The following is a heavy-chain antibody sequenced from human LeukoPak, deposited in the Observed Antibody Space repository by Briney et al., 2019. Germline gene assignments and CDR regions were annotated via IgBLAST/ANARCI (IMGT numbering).Heavy chain of an antibody. Sequence: GGSLRLSCAASGFALSSYSFSWVRQAPGKGLEWVAVIWYDGSNKYYADSVKGRFTISRDNSKNTLYLQMNSLRAEDTAVYYCARDLAGYSSGWYVYWGQGTLVTVSS. CDR3: ARDLAGYSSGWYVY. CDR2: IWYDGSNK. V-gene: IGHV3-33*08. D-gene: IGHD6-19*01. CDR1: GFALSSYS. J-gene: IGHJ4*02.